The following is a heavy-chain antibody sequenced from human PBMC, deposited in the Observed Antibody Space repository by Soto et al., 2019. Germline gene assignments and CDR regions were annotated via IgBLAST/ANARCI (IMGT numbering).Heavy chain of an antibody. V-gene: IGHV6-1*01. D-gene: IGHD6-19*01. CDR1: GDSVSSNSAA. Sequence: PAQTLALTCAISGDSVSSNSAAWNWIRQSPSRGLEWLGRTYYRSKWYNDYAVSVKGRITIKRDAAKNQFSRQLNSVTPEDTAVYYCARGLRDAGYTSGWNWFDPWGQGTLVTVSS. CDR2: TYYRSKWYN. CDR3: ARGLRDAGYTSGWNWFDP. J-gene: IGHJ5*02.